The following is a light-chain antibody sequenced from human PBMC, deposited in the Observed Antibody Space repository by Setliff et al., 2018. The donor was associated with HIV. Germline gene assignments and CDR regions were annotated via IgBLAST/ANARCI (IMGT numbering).Light chain of an antibody. CDR2: DAS. CDR1: IIGSKS. CDR3: QVWDSSSDHYV. J-gene: IGLJ1*01. Sequence: SYELTQPPSESVAPGKTARITCVGNIIGSKSVHWYQQKPGQAPVMDVYDASDRPSGIPERFSGSKSANTATLTISRVEAGDEADYYCQVWDSSSDHYVFGTGTKVTVL. V-gene: IGLV3-21*03.